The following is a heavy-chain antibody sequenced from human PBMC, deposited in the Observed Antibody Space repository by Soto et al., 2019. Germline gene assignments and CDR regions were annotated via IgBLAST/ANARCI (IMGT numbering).Heavy chain of an antibody. CDR3: AKSQQWGFPLSGGLDV. Sequence: EVQLLESGGGSVQSGGSLRLSVGPPGFIFSTNAMGWVRQAQGKGWEWVSAVVGGGRSTYYADSVKGRFTISRDNSNNKLYLQMNDLRAGDTAVYYCAKSQQWGFPLSGGLDVWGRGTTVTVSS. J-gene: IGHJ6*02. D-gene: IGHD6-19*01. V-gene: IGHV3-23*01. CDR1: GFIFSTNA. CDR2: VVGGGRST.